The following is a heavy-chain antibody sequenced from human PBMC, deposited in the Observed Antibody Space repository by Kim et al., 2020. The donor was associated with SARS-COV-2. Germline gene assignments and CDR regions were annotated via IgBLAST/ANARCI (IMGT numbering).Heavy chain of an antibody. CDR1: GYTFTSYG. J-gene: IGHJ4*02. Sequence: ASVKVSCKASGYTFTSYGISWVRQAPGQGLEWMGWISAYNGNTNYAQKLQGRVTMTTDTSTSTAYMELRSLRSDDTAVYYCARDHDILTGYYLPGGYWGQGTLVTVSS. CDR3: ARDHDILTGYYLPGGY. V-gene: IGHV1-18*04. D-gene: IGHD3-9*01. CDR2: ISAYNGNT.